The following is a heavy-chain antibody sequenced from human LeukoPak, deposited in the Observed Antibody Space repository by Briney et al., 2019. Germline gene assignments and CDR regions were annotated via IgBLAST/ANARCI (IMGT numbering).Heavy chain of an antibody. CDR2: INHSGST. D-gene: IGHD1-26*01. V-gene: IGHV4-34*01. Sequence: PSETLSLTCAVYGGSFSGYYWSWIRQPPGKGLEWIGEINHSGSTNYNPSLKSRVTISVDTSKNQFSLKLSSVTAADTAVYYCARSGKYGDYYYYYMDVWGKGTTVTISS. CDR3: ARSGKYGDYYYYYMDV. CDR1: GGSFSGYY. J-gene: IGHJ6*03.